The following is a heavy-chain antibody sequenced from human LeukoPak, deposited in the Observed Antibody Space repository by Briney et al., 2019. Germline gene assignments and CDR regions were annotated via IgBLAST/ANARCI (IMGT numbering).Heavy chain of an antibody. D-gene: IGHD3-22*01. J-gene: IGHJ4*02. Sequence: GGSLRLSCAASGFTFSSYWMSWVRQAPGKGLEWVANIKQDGSEKYYVDSVKGRFTISRDNAKNSLYLQMNSLRAEDTAVYYCARDRRYYYDSSGYYDDLDYWGQGTLVTVSS. CDR1: GFTFSSYW. CDR2: IKQDGSEK. V-gene: IGHV3-7*05. CDR3: ARDRRYYYDSSGYYDDLDY.